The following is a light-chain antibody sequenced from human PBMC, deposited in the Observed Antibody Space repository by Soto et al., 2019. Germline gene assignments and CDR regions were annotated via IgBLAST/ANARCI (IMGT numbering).Light chain of an antibody. CDR2: YAS. CDR1: QFISTN. Sequence: EIGMTQSPATLSVSPGERVTLSCRASQFISTNFAWYQQRPGQAPRLLIYYASTRPTGIPARFSGSGSGTAFSLTISSLRSEDFAVYYCQQYTDWPPVTFGQGTKLEIK. V-gene: IGKV3-15*01. J-gene: IGKJ2*01. CDR3: QQYTDWPPVT.